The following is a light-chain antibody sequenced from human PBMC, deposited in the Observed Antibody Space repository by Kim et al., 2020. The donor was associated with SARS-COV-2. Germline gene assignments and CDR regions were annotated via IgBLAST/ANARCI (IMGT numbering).Light chain of an antibody. CDR1: TGPVTSSHW. J-gene: IGLJ3*02. V-gene: IGLV7-46*01. Sequence: PVRPITLPGGSSTGPVTSSHWPYWIQQTPGQVPRTLIYDTNNKRSWTPPRFAGSLLGGKAALTLSGAQADDEADYYCLLTFGDVQVFGGGTQLTVL. CDR3: LLTFGDVQV. CDR2: DTN.